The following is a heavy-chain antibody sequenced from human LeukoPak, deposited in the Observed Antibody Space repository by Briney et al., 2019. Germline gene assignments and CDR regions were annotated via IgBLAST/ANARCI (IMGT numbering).Heavy chain of an antibody. V-gene: IGHV3-7*01. CDR1: GFTFSNYW. CDR2: IKQDESEK. D-gene: IGHD6-13*01. Sequence: GGSLRLSCVVSGFTFSNYWMSWVRQAPGKGLGWVANIKQDESEKHYVDSVKGRFTISRDNAKNSLYLQMSSLRAEDTAVYYCARDGIAAAASDYWGQGTLVTVSS. J-gene: IGHJ4*02. CDR3: ARDGIAAAASDY.